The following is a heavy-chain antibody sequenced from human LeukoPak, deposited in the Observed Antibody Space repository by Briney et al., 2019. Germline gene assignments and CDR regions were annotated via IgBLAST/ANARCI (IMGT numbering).Heavy chain of an antibody. J-gene: IGHJ3*02. Sequence: GGSLRPSCAAFSGYWMTWVRQAPGKGLEWVANIKQDGSEKYYVDSVKGRFTISRDNAKNSLFLQMNSLRAEDTAVYYCARYGNGAWLAHYSFDIWGQGTMVTVSS. V-gene: IGHV3-7*01. CDR1: SGYW. CDR3: ARYGNGAWLAHYSFDI. D-gene: IGHD6-19*01. CDR2: IKQDGSEK.